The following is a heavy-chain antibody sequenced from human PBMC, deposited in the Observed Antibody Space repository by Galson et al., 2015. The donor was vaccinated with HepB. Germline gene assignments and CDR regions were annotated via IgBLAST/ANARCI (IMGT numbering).Heavy chain of an antibody. Sequence: SCKASGYIFTSYQIHWVRQAPGQGLEWMGIINPSGGSTTYAQKFQGRVTVTRDTSTSTVYMELSSLRSEDTAVYYCVIVLRGLRTQFGYWGQGTLVTVSS. CDR2: INPSGGST. J-gene: IGHJ4*02. CDR1: GYIFTSYQ. CDR3: VIVLRGLRTQFGY. V-gene: IGHV1-46*01. D-gene: IGHD3-10*01.